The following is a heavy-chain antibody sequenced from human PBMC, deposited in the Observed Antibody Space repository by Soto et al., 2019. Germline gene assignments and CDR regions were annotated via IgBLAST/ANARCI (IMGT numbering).Heavy chain of an antibody. CDR3: ARGKVRGVIITRPYNWFEP. CDR2: INHSGST. Sequence: SKTLSLTCAVYGGSFSGYYWSWIRQPPGKGLEWIGEINHSGSTNYNPSLKSRVTISVDTSKNQFSLKLSSVTAADTAVYYCARGKVRGVIITRPYNWFEPWGQGTLVTVSS. CDR1: GGSFSGYY. J-gene: IGHJ5*02. V-gene: IGHV4-34*01. D-gene: IGHD3-10*01.